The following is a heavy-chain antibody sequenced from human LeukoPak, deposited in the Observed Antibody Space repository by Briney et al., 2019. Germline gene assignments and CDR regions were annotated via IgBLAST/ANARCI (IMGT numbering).Heavy chain of an antibody. Sequence: SVKVSCKASGGTFSSYAISWVRQAPGQGLEWMGGIIPIFGTANYAQKLQGRVTMTTDTSTSTAYMELRSLRSDDTAVYYCARVGQWPVRGYFDYWGQGTLVTVSS. CDR3: ARVGQWPVRGYFDY. V-gene: IGHV1-69*05. D-gene: IGHD6-19*01. J-gene: IGHJ4*02. CDR2: IIPIFGTA. CDR1: GGTFSSYA.